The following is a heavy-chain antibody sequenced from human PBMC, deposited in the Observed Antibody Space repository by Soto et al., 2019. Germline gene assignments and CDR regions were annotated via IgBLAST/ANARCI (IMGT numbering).Heavy chain of an antibody. CDR2: VSPNGDRT. D-gene: IGHD4-17*01. Sequence: EVQLLESGGGLVRPGGSLRLSCAASGFTFSSYAMTWVRQAPGKGLEWVSSVSPNGDRTYYADSVKGRFTISRDNSRETLRLQMSSLRAEDTAMYYCAKVGGYADYGASGDWDYWGQGSLVTVSS. CDR1: GFTFSSYA. V-gene: IGHV3-23*01. J-gene: IGHJ4*02. CDR3: AKVGGYADYGASGDWDY.